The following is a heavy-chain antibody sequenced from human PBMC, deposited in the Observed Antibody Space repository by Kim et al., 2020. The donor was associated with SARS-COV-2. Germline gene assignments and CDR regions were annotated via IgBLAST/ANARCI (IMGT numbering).Heavy chain of an antibody. CDR3: AKVWGYEYYFDY. Sequence: GGSLRLSCAASGFTFDDYAMHWVRQAPGKGLEWVSGISWNSGSIGYADSVKGRFTISRDNAKNSLYLQMNSLRAEDTALYYCAKVWGYEYYFDYWGQGTLVTVSS. D-gene: IGHD3-16*01. V-gene: IGHV3-9*01. CDR1: GFTFDDYA. J-gene: IGHJ4*02. CDR2: ISWNSGSI.